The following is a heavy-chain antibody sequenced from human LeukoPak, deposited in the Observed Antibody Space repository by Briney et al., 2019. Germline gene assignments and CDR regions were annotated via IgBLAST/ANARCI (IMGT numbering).Heavy chain of an antibody. J-gene: IGHJ6*02. V-gene: IGHV3-21*01. Sequence: PGGSLRLSCAASGFTFSSYSTDWVRQAPGKGLEWVSSISSSSSYIYYADSVKGRFTISRDNAKNSLYLQMNSLRAEDTAVYYCASNPFEPITIFGVVPDVWGQGTTVTVSS. CDR1: GFTFSSYS. CDR3: ASNPFEPITIFGVVPDV. D-gene: IGHD3-3*01. CDR2: ISSSSSYI.